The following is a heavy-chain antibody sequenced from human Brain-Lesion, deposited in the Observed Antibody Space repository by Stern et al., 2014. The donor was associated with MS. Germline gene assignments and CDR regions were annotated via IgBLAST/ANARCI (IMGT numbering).Heavy chain of an antibody. CDR1: GGSVSSGSSY. V-gene: IGHV4-61*02. J-gene: IGHJ4*02. Sequence: VQLEESGPGLVKPSQTLSLTCTLSGGSVSSGSSYWSWIRQPAGKGLEWIGRIHPSGNAFYTPPLKSRVPISLDTSKNQISLKLNSVTAADTAVYYCASGYRFFESWGQGTLVTVSS. CDR3: ASGYRFFES. CDR2: IHPSGNA. D-gene: IGHD5-18*01.